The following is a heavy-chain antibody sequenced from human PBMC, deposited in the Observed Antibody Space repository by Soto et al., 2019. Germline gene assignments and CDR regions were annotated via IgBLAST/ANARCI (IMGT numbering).Heavy chain of an antibody. V-gene: IGHV4-61*08. J-gene: IGHJ4*01. CDR2: AHDSWGS. D-gene: IGHD3-10*01. CDR1: GGSISSGGYS. CDR3: SWVLFLRGTTGSFLF. Sequence: SETLSLTCAVSGGSISSGGYSWSWIRQPPGKGLEWIGYAHDSWGSHYNPSLKSRVAISLDTSKSQFSLKLTSVTATDTAVYYCSWVLFLRGTTGSFLFRGRGSLVIGSS.